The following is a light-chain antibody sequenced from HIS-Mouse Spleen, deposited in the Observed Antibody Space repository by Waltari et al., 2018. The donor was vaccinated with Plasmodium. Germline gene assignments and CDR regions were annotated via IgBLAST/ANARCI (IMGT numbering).Light chain of an antibody. J-gene: IGKJ4*01. CDR1: QGISSA. Sequence: AIQLTPSPSSLSASVGDRVTITCRASQGISSALAWYQQKPGKAPKLLIYDASSLESGVPSRFSGSGSGTDFTLTISSLQPEDFATYYCQQFNSYLTFGGGTKVEIK. CDR3: QQFNSYLT. V-gene: IGKV1-13*02. CDR2: DAS.